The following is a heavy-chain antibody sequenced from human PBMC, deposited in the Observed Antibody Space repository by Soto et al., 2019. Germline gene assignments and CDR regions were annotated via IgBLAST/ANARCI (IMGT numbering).Heavy chain of an antibody. CDR2: ISGSGGTT. CDR1: GFTFSSNS. CDR3: ARGRCSGGSCYSGGQYFQH. Sequence: PGGSLILSCAASGFTFSSNSLTWVRQAPGKGLEWVSIISGSGGTTYYADSVKGRFTISRDNAKNSLYLQMNSLRAEDTAVYYCARGRCSGGSCYSGGQYFQHWGQGTLVTV. V-gene: IGHV3-23*01. J-gene: IGHJ1*01. D-gene: IGHD2-15*01.